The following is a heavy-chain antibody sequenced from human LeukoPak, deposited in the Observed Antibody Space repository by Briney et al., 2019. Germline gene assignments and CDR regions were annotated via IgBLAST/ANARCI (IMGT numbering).Heavy chain of an antibody. Sequence: GRSLRLSCAASGFTFDDYAMHWVRQAPGKGLEWVSGISWNSGSIGYADSVKGRFTISRDNAKNSLCLQMNSLRAEDMALYYCAKGTMVRGVISGFDYWGQGTLVTVSS. D-gene: IGHD3-10*01. V-gene: IGHV3-9*03. CDR3: AKGTMVRGVISGFDY. J-gene: IGHJ4*02. CDR2: ISWNSGSI. CDR1: GFTFDDYA.